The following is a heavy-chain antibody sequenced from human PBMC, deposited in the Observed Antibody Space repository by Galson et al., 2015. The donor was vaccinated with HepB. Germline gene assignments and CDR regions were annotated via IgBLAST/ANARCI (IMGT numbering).Heavy chain of an antibody. V-gene: IGHV3-48*01. CDR2: ISSSSSTI. Sequence: SLRLSCAASGFTFRSYSMNWVRQAPGKGLEWVSYISSSSSTIYYADSVKGRFTISRDNAKNSLYLQMNSLRAEDTAVYYCARLGPRPDYWGQGTLVTVSS. J-gene: IGHJ4*02. CDR1: GFTFRSYS. CDR3: ARLGPRPDY.